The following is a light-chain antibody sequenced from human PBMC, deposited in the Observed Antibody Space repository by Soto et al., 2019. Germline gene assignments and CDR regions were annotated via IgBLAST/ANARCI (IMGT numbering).Light chain of an antibody. CDR3: HEYNTWPWT. Sequence: ETVLTQSPATLSVSPGETATLSCTTSQGLNRNLAWYQQKLGQAPRVLIYGASTRAAGIPARFSGSGSGTEFILTISSLQSEDFAVYYCHEYNTWPWTFSQGTKVEIK. CDR1: QGLNRN. J-gene: IGKJ1*01. CDR2: GAS. V-gene: IGKV3-15*01.